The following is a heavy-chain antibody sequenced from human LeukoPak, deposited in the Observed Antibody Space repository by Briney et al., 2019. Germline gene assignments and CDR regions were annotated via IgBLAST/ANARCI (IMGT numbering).Heavy chain of an antibody. Sequence: ASLKVSRKASGYTFRDYGISWVRQAPGQGLEWLAWISIYNGVRKYADNLQGRVTVATDTSTSTAYMELRSLRPDDTAVYYCAREAVIVPGVAYYYNGMDVWGQGTTLTVSS. D-gene: IGHD2-2*01. CDR3: AREAVIVPGVAYYYNGMDV. CDR2: ISIYNGVR. V-gene: IGHV1-18*01. J-gene: IGHJ6*02. CDR1: GYTFRDYG.